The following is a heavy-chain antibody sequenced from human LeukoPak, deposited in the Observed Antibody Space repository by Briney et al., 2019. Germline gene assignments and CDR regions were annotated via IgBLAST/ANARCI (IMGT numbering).Heavy chain of an antibody. CDR1: GYTFTSYD. J-gene: IGHJ4*02. V-gene: IGHV1-8*01. CDR2: MNPNSGNT. CDR3: ARVNCSGGSCNRLARRYFDY. D-gene: IGHD2-15*01. Sequence: ASVKVSCKASGYTFTSYDINWVRQATGQGLEWMGWMNPNSGNTGYAQKFQGRVTMTRNTSISTAYMELSSLRSEDTAVYYCARVNCSGGSCNRLARRYFDYWGQGTLVTVSS.